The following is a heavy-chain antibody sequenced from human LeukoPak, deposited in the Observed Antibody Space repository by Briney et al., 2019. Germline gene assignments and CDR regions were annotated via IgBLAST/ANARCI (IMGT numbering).Heavy chain of an antibody. V-gene: IGHV1-8*01. CDR2: MNPNSGNT. J-gene: IGHJ6*03. D-gene: IGHD2-8*01. Sequence: ASVKVSCKASGYTFTSYDINWVRQATGQGLEWMGWMNPNSGNTGYARKFQGRVTMTRNTSISTAYMELSSLRSEDTAVYYCARGEMDSYYYYYMEVWGKGTTVTVSS. CDR3: ARGEMDSYYYYYMEV. CDR1: GYTFTSYD.